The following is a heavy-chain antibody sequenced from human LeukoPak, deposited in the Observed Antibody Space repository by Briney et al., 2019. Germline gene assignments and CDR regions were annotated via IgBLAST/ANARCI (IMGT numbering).Heavy chain of an antibody. Sequence: GGSLRLSCAASGFTFRSYWMHWVRQAPGKGLVWVSRINNDGSSTSYADSVKGRFTISRDNAKNTLYLQMNSLRAEDTAVYYCARVIAVAGNYYFDYWGQGTLVTVSS. V-gene: IGHV3-74*01. CDR1: GFTFRSYW. CDR2: INNDGSST. CDR3: ARVIAVAGNYYFDY. J-gene: IGHJ4*02. D-gene: IGHD6-19*01.